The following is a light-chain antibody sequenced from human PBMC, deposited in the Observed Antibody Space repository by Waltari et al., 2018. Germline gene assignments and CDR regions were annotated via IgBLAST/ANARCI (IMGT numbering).Light chain of an antibody. CDR1: QSISAW. V-gene: IGKV1-5*01. Sequence: DIQMTQSPSTLSASVGDRVTITCRASQSISAWLAWYQLRPGKAPKLLISDASILERGVPSRFSGSGSGTEFTLTINSLQPDDFATYFCQQFDTFPLTFGQGTRLEIK. J-gene: IGKJ5*01. CDR3: QQFDTFPLT. CDR2: DAS.